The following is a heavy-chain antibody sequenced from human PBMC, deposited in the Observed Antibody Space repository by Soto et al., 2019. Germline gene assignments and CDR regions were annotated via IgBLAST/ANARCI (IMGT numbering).Heavy chain of an antibody. CDR1: GYTFTSYG. CDR2: ISAYNGNT. V-gene: IGHV1-18*04. Sequence: ASVKVSCKASGYTFTSYGISWVRQAPGQGLEWMGWISAYNGNTNYAQKLQGRVTMTTDTSTSTAYMELRSLRSDDTAVYYCAREYLTMLGVVTQYYYYGMDVWGQGTTVTVSS. J-gene: IGHJ6*02. CDR3: AREYLTMLGVVTQYYYYGMDV. D-gene: IGHD3-3*01.